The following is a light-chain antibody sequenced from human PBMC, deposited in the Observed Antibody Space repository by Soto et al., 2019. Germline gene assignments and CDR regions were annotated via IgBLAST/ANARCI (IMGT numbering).Light chain of an antibody. CDR3: NSYTNTAARV. CDR1: SSDVDAHNF. V-gene: IGLV2-14*01. Sequence: QSALTQPASVSGSPGQSLTISCTGTSSDVDAHNFVSWSQQHPGKATKLMIYEVSNRPSGVSDRFSGLKSGNTASLTISGLQAEDEADYYCNSYTNTAARVFGAGTKVTVL. CDR2: EVS. J-gene: IGLJ1*01.